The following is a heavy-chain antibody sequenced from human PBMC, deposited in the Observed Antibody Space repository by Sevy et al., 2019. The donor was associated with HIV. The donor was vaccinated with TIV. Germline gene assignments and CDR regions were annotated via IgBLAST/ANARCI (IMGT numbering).Heavy chain of an antibody. CDR3: AKASPPQLRYFDWFLDP. J-gene: IGHJ5*02. V-gene: IGHV3-30*18. D-gene: IGHD3-9*01. CDR2: ISYDGSIK. Sequence: GGSLRLSCAASGFTFSSYGMHWVRQAPGKGLEWVAVISYDGSIKYYEDSVKGRFTLSRGNSKNTLYLQMNSLRAEDTVVYYCAKASPPQLRYFDWFLDPWGQGTLVTVSS. CDR1: GFTFSSYG.